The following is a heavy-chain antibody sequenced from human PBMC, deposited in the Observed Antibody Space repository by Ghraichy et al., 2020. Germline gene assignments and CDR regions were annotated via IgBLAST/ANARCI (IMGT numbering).Heavy chain of an antibody. CDR1: GGSISSGGYY. J-gene: IGHJ5*02. D-gene: IGHD3-10*01. CDR3: ARDSRGRERYYGSGSFISWFDP. CDR2: IYYSGST. V-gene: IGHV4-31*03. Sequence: SQTLSLTCTVSGGSISSGGYYWSWIRQHPGKGLEWIGYIYYSGSTYYNPSLKSRVTISVDTSKNQFSLKLSSVTAADTAVYYCARDSRGRERYYGSGSFISWFDPWGQGTLVTVSS.